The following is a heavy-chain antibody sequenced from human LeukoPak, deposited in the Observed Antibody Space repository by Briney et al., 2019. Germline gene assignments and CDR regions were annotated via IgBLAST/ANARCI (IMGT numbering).Heavy chain of an antibody. CDR3: ARGSGFGGIYYYGMDV. CDR2: ISYDGSNK. J-gene: IGHJ6*02. V-gene: IGHV3-30-3*01. D-gene: IGHD3-10*01. CDR1: GFTFSSYA. Sequence: GSLRLSCAASGFTFSSYAMHWVRQAPGKGLEWVAVISYDGSNKYCADSVKGRFTISRDNSKNTLYLQMNSLRAEDTAVYYCARGSGFGGIYYYGMDVWGQGTTVTVSS.